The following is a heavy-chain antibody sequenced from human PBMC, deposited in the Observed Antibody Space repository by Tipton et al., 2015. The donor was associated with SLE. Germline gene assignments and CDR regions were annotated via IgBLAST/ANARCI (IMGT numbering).Heavy chain of an antibody. D-gene: IGHD3-10*01. CDR1: GDIGDYY. CDR2: IFHRGTT. Sequence: TLSLTCTVSGDIGDYYWSWFRQPPGKGLEWIGYIFHRGTTNYNPSLRSRVTISLDTSKNQISLRLRSVTAADTAVYYCARRATGDDAVYFDYWGQGMLVSVTS. CDR3: ARRATGDDAVYFDY. V-gene: IGHV4-59*01. J-gene: IGHJ4*02.